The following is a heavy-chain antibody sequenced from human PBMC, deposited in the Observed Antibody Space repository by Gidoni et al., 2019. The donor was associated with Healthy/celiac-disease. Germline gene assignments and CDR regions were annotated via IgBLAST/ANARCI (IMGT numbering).Heavy chain of an antibody. J-gene: IGHJ4*02. CDR1: GGTFSSYA. Sequence: QVQRVQSGAEVQKPGYSVTVSCKASGGTFSSYAISWVRQAPGQGLEWMGGIIPIFGTANYAQKFQGRVTITADESTSTAYMELRSLSSEDTAVYYCASVVAGHKFFDYWGQGTLVTVSS. CDR2: IIPIFGTA. V-gene: IGHV1-69*01. CDR3: ASVVAGHKFFDY. D-gene: IGHD6-19*01.